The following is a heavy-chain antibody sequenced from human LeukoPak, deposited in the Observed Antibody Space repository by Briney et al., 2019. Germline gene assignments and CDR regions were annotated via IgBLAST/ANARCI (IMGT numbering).Heavy chain of an antibody. D-gene: IGHD6-13*01. CDR2: ISPSGGIT. J-gene: IGHJ2*01. V-gene: IGHV3-23*01. CDR3: AKEYSGGMYFDL. CDR1: GFTFSSHG. Sequence: GGSLRLSRAASGFTFSSHGMNWVRQAPGKGLEWVSGISPSGGITYYTDSVKGRFTISRDNAKNSLYLQMNSLRAEDTALYYCAKEYSGGMYFDLWGRGTLVTVSS.